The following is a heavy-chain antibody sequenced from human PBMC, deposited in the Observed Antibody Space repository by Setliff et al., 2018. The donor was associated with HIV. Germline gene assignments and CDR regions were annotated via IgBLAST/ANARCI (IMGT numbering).Heavy chain of an antibody. D-gene: IGHD3-22*01. CDR1: GGSIDNNKYY. V-gene: IGHV4-39*01. CDR3: ASRIDYYYESRVLREEGFVP. Sequence: HSETLSLTCSVSGGSIDNNKYYWTWIRQPPGKGLEWTGSIYHTGRTYYNRSLESRLTISIDTSKNQFSLKLTSVTAADTAMYYCASRIDYYYESRVLREEGFVPWGQGTLVTVSS. CDR2: IYHTGRT. J-gene: IGHJ5*02.